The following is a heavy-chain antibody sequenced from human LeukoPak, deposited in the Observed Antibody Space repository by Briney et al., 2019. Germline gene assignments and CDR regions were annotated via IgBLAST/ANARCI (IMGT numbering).Heavy chain of an antibody. Sequence: GGSLGLSCEASGFTFSSYAMSWVPKAPGKGLEWVSAISGSGGSTYYADSVKGRFTISRDNSKNTLYLQMNSLRAEDTAVYYCAKDIRSYGDYVFDYWGQGTLVTVSS. D-gene: IGHD4-17*01. V-gene: IGHV3-23*01. CDR1: GFTFSSYA. CDR3: AKDIRSYGDYVFDY. CDR2: ISGSGGST. J-gene: IGHJ4*02.